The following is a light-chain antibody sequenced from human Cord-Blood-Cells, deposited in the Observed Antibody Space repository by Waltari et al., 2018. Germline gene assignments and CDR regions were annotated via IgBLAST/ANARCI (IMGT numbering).Light chain of an antibody. V-gene: IGLV2-23*01. Sequence: QSALTQPASVSGSPGQSIPISCTGTRSDVGSYNLVSWYQQHQGKAPKLLIYEGSKRPSGVSNRFSGSKSGNTASLTISGLQAEDEADYYCCSYAGSSTDVVFGGGTKLTVL. J-gene: IGLJ2*01. CDR2: EGS. CDR1: RSDVGSYNL. CDR3: CSYAGSSTDVV.